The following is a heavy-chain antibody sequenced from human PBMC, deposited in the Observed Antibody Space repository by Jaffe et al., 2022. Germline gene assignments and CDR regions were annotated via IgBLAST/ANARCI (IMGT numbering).Heavy chain of an antibody. D-gene: IGHD5-12*01. Sequence: QVQLVESGGGLVKPGGSLRLSCAASGFTFSDYYMSWIRQAPGKGLEWVSYISSSGSTIYYADSVKGRFTISRDNAKNSLYLQMNSLRAEDTAVYYCARVGNIYSGYDSKTPLYAFDIWGQGTMVTVSS. CDR3: ARVGNIYSGYDSKTPLYAFDI. CDR2: ISSSGSTI. CDR1: GFTFSDYY. V-gene: IGHV3-11*01. J-gene: IGHJ3*02.